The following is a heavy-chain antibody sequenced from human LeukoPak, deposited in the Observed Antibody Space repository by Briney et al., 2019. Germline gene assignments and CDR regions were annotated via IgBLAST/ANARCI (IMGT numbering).Heavy chain of an antibody. CDR2: IYSGGST. D-gene: IGHD6-19*01. Sequence: GGSLRLSCAASGFTVSSNYMSWVRQAPGKGLEWVSVIYSGGSTYYADSVKGRFTISRDNSKNTLYLQMNSLRAEDTAVYYCAMPRLKYSRGWTDAFDIWGQGTMVTVSS. CDR3: AMPRLKYSRGWTDAFDI. V-gene: IGHV3-66*02. CDR1: GFTVSSNY. J-gene: IGHJ3*02.